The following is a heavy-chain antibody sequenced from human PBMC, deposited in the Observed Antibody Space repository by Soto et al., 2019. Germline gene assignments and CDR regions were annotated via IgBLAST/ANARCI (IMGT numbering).Heavy chain of an antibody. J-gene: IGHJ3*02. Sequence: QVQLVQSGAEVKKPGSSVKVSCKDSGGTFSTYSMFWVRQAPGQGLEWMGRIIPMLGVRNYAQRFQDRVTIIEDKSTATVHMELSSLRSEDTALYYCTIGSWSGEVFDIWGQGTMVTVSS. CDR1: GGTFSTYS. CDR2: IIPMLGVR. D-gene: IGHD2-21*01. CDR3: TIGSWSGEVFDI. V-gene: IGHV1-69*02.